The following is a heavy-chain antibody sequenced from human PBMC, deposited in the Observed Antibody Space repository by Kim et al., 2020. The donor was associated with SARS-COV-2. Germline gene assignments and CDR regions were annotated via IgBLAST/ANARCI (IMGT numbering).Heavy chain of an antibody. CDR3: VRDLYGDLDH. J-gene: IGHJ4*02. CDR1: GFSFSSYL. CDR2: IKQDGSEK. Sequence: GGSLRLSCAASGFSFSSYLMSWVRQALGKGLEWVANIKQDGSEKFYVGSVEGRFTISRDNTKKSVYLQMNSLRAEDTAVYYCVRDLYGDLDHWGQGTLVTVSS. D-gene: IGHD4-17*01. V-gene: IGHV3-7*01.